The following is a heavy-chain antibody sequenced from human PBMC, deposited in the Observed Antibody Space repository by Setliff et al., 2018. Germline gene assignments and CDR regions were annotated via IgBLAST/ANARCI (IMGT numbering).Heavy chain of an antibody. Sequence: GASVKVSCKASGATINSLPSTWVRQAPGQGLEWMGGTIPLLPLPNYAVKLQGRVTMTKDTSISTAYMELSSLRSDDTAVYYCARFSGHNYGSFDSWGQGTPVTVSS. CDR1: GATINSLP. CDR2: TIPLLPLP. V-gene: IGHV1-69*10. CDR3: ARFSGHNYGSFDS. D-gene: IGHD5-18*01. J-gene: IGHJ4*02.